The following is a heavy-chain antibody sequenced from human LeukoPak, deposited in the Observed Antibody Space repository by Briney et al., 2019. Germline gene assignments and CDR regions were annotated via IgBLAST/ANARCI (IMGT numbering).Heavy chain of an antibody. CDR3: ARGLFGVINPTDY. CDR1: GFTFSNYA. Sequence: PGGSLRLSCAASGFTFSNYAMHWVRQAPGKGLEWVSSISSSGTYLYYADSVKGRFTISRDNAKDLLYLQMNSLRVEDTAVYFCARGLFGVINPTDYWGQGTLVTVSS. J-gene: IGHJ4*02. V-gene: IGHV3-21*01. CDR2: ISSSGTYL. D-gene: IGHD3-3*01.